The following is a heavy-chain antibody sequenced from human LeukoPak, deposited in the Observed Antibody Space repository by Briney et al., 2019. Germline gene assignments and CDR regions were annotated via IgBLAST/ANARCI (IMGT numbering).Heavy chain of an antibody. CDR2: ISYDGSNK. D-gene: IGHD3-10*01. V-gene: IGHV3-30*01. Sequence: GRSLRLSCAASGFTFSRYAMHWVRQAPGKGLEWVAVISYDGSNKYYADSVKGRFTISRDNSKNTLYLQMNSLRAEDTAVYYCATAFGEVPDALDYWGQGTLVTVSS. CDR3: ATAFGEVPDALDY. CDR1: GFTFSRYA. J-gene: IGHJ4*02.